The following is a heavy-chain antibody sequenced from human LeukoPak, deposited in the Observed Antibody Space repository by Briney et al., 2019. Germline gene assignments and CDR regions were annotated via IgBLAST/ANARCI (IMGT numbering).Heavy chain of an antibody. D-gene: IGHD3-22*01. CDR3: ARAGTDSSGYYFPTDY. Sequence: GASVKVSCKASGYTFTSYDINWVRQATGQRLEWMGWMNPNSGNTGYAQKFQGRVTMTRNTSISTAYMELSSLRSEDTAVYHCARAGTDSSGYYFPTDYWGQGTLVTVSS. CDR2: MNPNSGNT. V-gene: IGHV1-8*01. J-gene: IGHJ4*02. CDR1: GYTFTSYD.